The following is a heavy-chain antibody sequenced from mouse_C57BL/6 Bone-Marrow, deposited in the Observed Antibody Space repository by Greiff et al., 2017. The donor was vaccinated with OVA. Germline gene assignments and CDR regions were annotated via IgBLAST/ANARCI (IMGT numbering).Heavy chain of an antibody. J-gene: IGHJ2*01. CDR2: IHPNSGST. D-gene: IGHD2-4*01. V-gene: IGHV1-64*01. Sequence: VQLQQPGAELVKPGASVKLSCKASGYTFTSYWMHWVKQRPGQGLEWIGMIHPNSGSTNYNEKFKSKATLTVDKSSSTAYMQLSSLTSEDSAVYYCARERVYDYDGGPYYWGQGTTLTVSS. CDR1: GYTFTSYW. CDR3: ARERVYDYDGGPYY.